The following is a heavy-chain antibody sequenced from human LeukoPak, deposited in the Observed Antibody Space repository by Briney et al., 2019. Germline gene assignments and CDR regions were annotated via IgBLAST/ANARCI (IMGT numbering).Heavy chain of an antibody. Sequence: GTSVKVSCKASGFTFTSSAVQWVRQARGRRLEWIGWIVVGSGNTNYAQKFQERVTITRDMSTSTAYMELSSLRSEDTAVYYCAADIDSSGLDYWGQGTLVTVSS. CDR3: AADIDSSGLDY. CDR2: IVVGSGNT. CDR1: GFTFTSSA. D-gene: IGHD6-19*01. V-gene: IGHV1-58*01. J-gene: IGHJ4*02.